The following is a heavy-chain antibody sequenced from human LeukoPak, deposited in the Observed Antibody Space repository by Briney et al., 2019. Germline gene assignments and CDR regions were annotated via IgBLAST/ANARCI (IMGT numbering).Heavy chain of an antibody. CDR1: GYSISSGYY. Sequence: PSETLSLTCTASGYSISSGYYWGWIRQPPGKGLEWIGSIYHSGSTYYNPSLKSRVTISVDTSKNQFSLKLSSVTAADTAVYYCARVDVWGSSTSDYFDYWGQGTLVTVSS. V-gene: IGHV4-38-2*02. CDR3: ARVDVWGSSTSDYFDY. D-gene: IGHD3-16*01. J-gene: IGHJ4*02. CDR2: IYHSGST.